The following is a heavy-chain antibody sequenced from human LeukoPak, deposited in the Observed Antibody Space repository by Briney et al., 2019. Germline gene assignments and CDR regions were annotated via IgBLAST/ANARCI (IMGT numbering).Heavy chain of an antibody. CDR3: ARDWGAYGSGSYYPPAY. CDR1: GFTFSSYA. J-gene: IGHJ4*02. Sequence: GRTLRLSCAASGFTFSSYAMHWVRQAPGKGLEYVSAISSNGGSTYYANSVKGRFTISRDNSKNTLYLQMGSLRAEDMAVYYCARDWGAYGSGSYYPPAYWGQGTLVTVSS. D-gene: IGHD3-10*01. V-gene: IGHV3-64*01. CDR2: ISSNGGST.